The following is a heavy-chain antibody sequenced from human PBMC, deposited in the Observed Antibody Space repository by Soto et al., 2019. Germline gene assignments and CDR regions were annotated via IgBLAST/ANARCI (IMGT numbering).Heavy chain of an antibody. CDR2: IIPIFGTA. V-gene: IGHV1-69*01. CDR1: GGTFSSYA. D-gene: IGHD2-15*01. CDR3: ARAGSGGGSCYGGCIYGMDV. J-gene: IGHJ6*02. Sequence: QVQLVQSGAEVKKPGSSVKVSCKASGGTFSSYAISWVRQAPGQGLAWMGGIIPIFGTANYAQKFQGRVTITADESTSTAYMELSSLRSEDTAVYYCARAGSGGGSCYGGCIYGMDVWGQGTTVTVSS.